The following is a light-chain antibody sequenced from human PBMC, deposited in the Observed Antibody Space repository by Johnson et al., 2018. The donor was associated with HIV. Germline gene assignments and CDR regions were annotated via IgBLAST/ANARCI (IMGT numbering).Light chain of an antibody. Sequence: QAVLTQPPSVSAAPGQKVSISCSGSSSNIGNNYVSWYQQFPGTAPKLVIYDNNKRPSGIPDRFSGSKSGTSATLGITGLQTGDEADYYCGTWDSSLNTFVCGTGTRVTVL. CDR2: DNN. J-gene: IGLJ1*01. V-gene: IGLV1-51*01. CDR3: GTWDSSLNTFV. CDR1: SSNIGNNY.